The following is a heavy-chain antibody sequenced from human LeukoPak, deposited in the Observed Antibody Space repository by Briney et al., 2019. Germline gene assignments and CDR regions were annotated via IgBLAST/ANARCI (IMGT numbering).Heavy chain of an antibody. Sequence: SETLSLTCTVSGGSISSSSYYWGWIRQPPGKGLEWIGSIYYSGSTYYNPSLKSRVTISVDTSKNQFSLKLSSVTAADTAVYYCARRPTNQIWFGELLGFDYWGQGTLVTVSS. D-gene: IGHD3-10*01. V-gene: IGHV4-39*01. CDR1: GGSISSSSYY. CDR2: IYYSGST. J-gene: IGHJ4*02. CDR3: ARRPTNQIWFGELLGFDY.